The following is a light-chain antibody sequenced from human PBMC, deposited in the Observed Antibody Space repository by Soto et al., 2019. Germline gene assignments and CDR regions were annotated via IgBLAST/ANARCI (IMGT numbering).Light chain of an antibody. CDR3: CSYAGTGTPVV. Sequence: QSALTQPASVSESPGQSITISCSGTSSDVGSYNLVSWYQQHPHKAPKLMIYEGSKRPSGVSSRFSGSKSGNTASLTISGLQAEDEADDYCCSYAGTGTPVVFGGGTKLTVL. CDR1: SSDVGSYNL. CDR2: EGS. V-gene: IGLV2-23*01. J-gene: IGLJ2*01.